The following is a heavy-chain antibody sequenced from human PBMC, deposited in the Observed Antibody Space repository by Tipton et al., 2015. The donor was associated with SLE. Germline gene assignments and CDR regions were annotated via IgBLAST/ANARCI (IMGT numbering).Heavy chain of an antibody. Sequence: SLRLSCTASGFNFGDYAMTWVRQAPGKGLEWVGFIRSKAYGGTTDYAASVKGRFTISRDDSKSIAYLQMNSLRAEDTAVYYCARFNSGQAFDYWGQGTLVTVSS. CDR3: ARFNSGQAFDY. CDR2: IRSKAYGGTT. J-gene: IGHJ4*02. D-gene: IGHD5-12*01. V-gene: IGHV3-49*04. CDR1: GFNFGDYA.